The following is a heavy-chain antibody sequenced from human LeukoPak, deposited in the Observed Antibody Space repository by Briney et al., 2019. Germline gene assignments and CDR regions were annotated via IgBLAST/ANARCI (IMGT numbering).Heavy chain of an antibody. CDR1: GFTFSSYG. CDR3: AREVFFQFDY. Sequence: PGGSLRLSCAASGFTFSSYGMHWVRQAPGQGLEWVATIAANGYDKDYEDSLKGRFTISRDNAKNSLSLQIDNLRAEDAALYYCAREVFFQFDYWGQGALVTVSS. CDR2: IAANGYDK. V-gene: IGHV3-7*03. J-gene: IGHJ4*02.